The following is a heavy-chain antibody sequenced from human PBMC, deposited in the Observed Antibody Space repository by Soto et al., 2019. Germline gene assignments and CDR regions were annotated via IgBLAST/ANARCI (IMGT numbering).Heavy chain of an antibody. Sequence: DVQLLESGGDLVQPGGSLRLSCTASGFTFSNYAMSWVRQAQGKGLEWVSGISGGGGRTFYADSVKGRFTISRDNSKNTLYLQMNSLRAEDTAVYYSVNSLGDIVVVVAATPLWYWGQGTLVTVSS. J-gene: IGHJ4*02. CDR1: GFTFSNYA. CDR2: ISGGGGRT. D-gene: IGHD2-15*01. V-gene: IGHV3-23*01. CDR3: VNSLGDIVVVVAATPLWY.